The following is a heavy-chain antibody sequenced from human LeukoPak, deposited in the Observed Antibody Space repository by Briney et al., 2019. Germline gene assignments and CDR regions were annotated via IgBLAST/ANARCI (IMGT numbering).Heavy chain of an antibody. D-gene: IGHD1-26*01. CDR1: D. CDR2: XIPNSGNT. J-gene: IGHJ4*02. V-gene: IGHV1-8*03. Sequence: DINXXXXATGEGREXXXXXIPNSGNTGYAQKFQGRVTITRNTSISKAYMELKSLRSEDTAVYYCARVASGSYTHRKFDYWGQGTLVTVSS. CDR3: ARVASGSYTHRKFDY.